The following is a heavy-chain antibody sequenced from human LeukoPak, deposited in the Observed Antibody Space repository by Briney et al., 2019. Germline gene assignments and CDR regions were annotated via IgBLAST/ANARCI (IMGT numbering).Heavy chain of an antibody. CDR1: GFTFSSYW. CDR2: VNVDGIIT. J-gene: IGHJ4*02. CDR3: ARDVPGRLGGVDY. V-gene: IGHV3-74*03. Sequence: GGSLRLSCAASGFTFSSYWMHWVRQGPGKGLVWVSRVNVDGIITTYADSVKGRFTISRDNAKNTLYLQMNSLRAEDTAMYYCARDVPGRLGGVDYWGQGTQVTVSS. D-gene: IGHD3-10*02.